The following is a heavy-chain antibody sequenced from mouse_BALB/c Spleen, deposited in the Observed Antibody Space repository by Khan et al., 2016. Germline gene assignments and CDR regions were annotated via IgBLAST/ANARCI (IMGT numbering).Heavy chain of an antibody. V-gene: IGHV9-1*02. CDR1: GYTFTNYG. Sequence: QIQLVQSGPELKKPGETVKISCKVSGYTFTNYGMNWVKQAPGKGLKWMGWINTYTGEPTYADDFKGRFAFSLETSASAVYLQINNLKNEDMATYFCARQYYSNHAMDYWGQGTSVTVSS. CDR2: INTYTGEP. D-gene: IGHD2-5*01. CDR3: ARQYYSNHAMDY. J-gene: IGHJ4*01.